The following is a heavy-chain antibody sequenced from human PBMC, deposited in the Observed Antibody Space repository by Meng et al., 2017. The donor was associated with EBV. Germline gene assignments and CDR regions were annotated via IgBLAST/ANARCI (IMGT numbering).Heavy chain of an antibody. D-gene: IGHD6-13*01. J-gene: IGHJ5*02. CDR3: ARRGYSSSRTEFDP. CDR1: GGSISSSSYY. Sequence: QLQLQESGPGLMKPWXTLSPTGTVSGGSISSSSYYWGWIRQPPGKGLEWIGSIYYSGSTYYNPSLKSRVTISVDTSKNQFSLKLSSVTAADTAVYYCARRGYSSSRTEFDPWGQGTLVTVSS. CDR2: IYYSGST. V-gene: IGHV4-39*07.